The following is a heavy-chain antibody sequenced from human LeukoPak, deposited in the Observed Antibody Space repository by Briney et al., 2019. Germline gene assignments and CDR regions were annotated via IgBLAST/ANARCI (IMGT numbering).Heavy chain of an antibody. CDR3: ARGRGHLSIPPFDQ. V-gene: IGHV4-34*01. CDR1: GWTFTDSY. D-gene: IGHD2-2*02. CDR2: INHSGAT. J-gene: IGHJ4*02. Sequence: SETLCLTCAVYGWTFTDSYLTWIRQSPGKGLELIWEINHSGATNYNPSLKNRVNISLATSKLQFSLSLASVTAADTAIYLRARGRGHLSIPPFDQWGQGTLVTVSS.